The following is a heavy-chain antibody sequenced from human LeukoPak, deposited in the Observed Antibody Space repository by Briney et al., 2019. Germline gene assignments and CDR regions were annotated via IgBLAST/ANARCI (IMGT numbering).Heavy chain of an antibody. CDR1: GYTFTGYY. Sequence: ASVKVSCKASGYTFTGYYMHWVRQAPGQGLEWMGWINPNSGDTIYAQKFQGRITMTRDTSISTAYMELSRLRSDDTAVYYCAREEGFCRSTSCSAPFDYWGQGTLVTVSS. D-gene: IGHD2-2*01. CDR2: INPNSGDT. CDR3: AREEGFCRSTSCSAPFDY. J-gene: IGHJ4*02. V-gene: IGHV1-2*02.